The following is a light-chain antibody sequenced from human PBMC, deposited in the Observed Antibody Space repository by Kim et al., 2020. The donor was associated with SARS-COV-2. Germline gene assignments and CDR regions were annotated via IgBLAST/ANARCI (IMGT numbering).Light chain of an antibody. Sequence: VSPGQTASITCSGDKLGNKYTSWYQQKPGQSPVLVIYQDAWRPSGIPERFSGSSTGNTATLTISGTQAMDEADYYCQAWDSTTAVVFGGGTQLTVL. V-gene: IGLV3-1*01. CDR3: QAWDSTTAVV. CDR2: QDA. J-gene: IGLJ3*02. CDR1: KLGNKY.